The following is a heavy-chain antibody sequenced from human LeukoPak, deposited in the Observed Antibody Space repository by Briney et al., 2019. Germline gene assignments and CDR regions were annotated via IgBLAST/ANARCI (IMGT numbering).Heavy chain of an antibody. CDR3: ARVWAFEI. CDR2: IRSGGDAV. J-gene: IGHJ3*02. CDR1: GFTFSSSE. D-gene: IGHD3-16*01. Sequence: GGSLTHSCAASGFTFSSSEVNWVGQAPGKGLEWISYIRSGGDAVYYADSVKGRFTISRDNAKNSLYLQMNSLRAEDTAIYYCARVWAFEIWGHGTMVTVSS. V-gene: IGHV3-48*03.